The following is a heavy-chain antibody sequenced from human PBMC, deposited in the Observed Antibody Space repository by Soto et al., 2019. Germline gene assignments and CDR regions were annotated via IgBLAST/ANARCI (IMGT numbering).Heavy chain of an antibody. J-gene: IGHJ3*02. D-gene: IGHD4-4*01. Sequence: GGSLRLSCAASGFTFSSYAMSWVRQAPGKGLEWVSAISGSGGSTYYADSVKGRFTISRDNSKNTLYLQMNSLRAEDTAVYYCDSNDYRNLLGALDVFDIWGQGTLVTVSS. CDR1: GFTFSSYA. CDR3: DSNDYRNLLGALDVFDI. CDR2: ISGSGGST. V-gene: IGHV3-23*01.